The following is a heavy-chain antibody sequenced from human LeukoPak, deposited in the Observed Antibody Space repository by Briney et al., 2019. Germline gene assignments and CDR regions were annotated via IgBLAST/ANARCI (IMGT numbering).Heavy chain of an antibody. Sequence: PSETLSLTCAVYGGSFSGYYWSWIRQPPGKGLEWIGEINHSGSTNYNPSLKSRVSISVDSSKNQFSLKVSSVTAADTAVYYCARPPRLPSSGSYNSPFYYFDYWGQGILVTASS. CDR1: GGSFSGYY. J-gene: IGHJ4*02. CDR2: INHSGST. D-gene: IGHD3-10*01. V-gene: IGHV4-34*01. CDR3: ARPPRLPSSGSYNSPFYYFDY.